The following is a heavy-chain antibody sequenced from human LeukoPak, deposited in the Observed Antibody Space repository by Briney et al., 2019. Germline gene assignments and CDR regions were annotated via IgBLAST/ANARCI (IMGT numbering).Heavy chain of an antibody. J-gene: IGHJ4*02. Sequence: SGTLSLTCAVSGGSIGRSNWWSWVRQPPGKGLEWIGDILHSGDTNYNASLRSRLSISLDKSRNQFSLQLSSVTAADTAVYYCAGYNIPYTFEFWGPGTVVTVSS. D-gene: IGHD1-14*01. V-gene: IGHV4-4*02. CDR2: ILHSGDT. CDR3: AGYNIPYTFEF. CDR1: GGSIGRSNW.